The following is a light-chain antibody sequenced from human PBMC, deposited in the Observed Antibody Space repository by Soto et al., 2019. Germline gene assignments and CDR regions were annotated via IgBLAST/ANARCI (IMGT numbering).Light chain of an antibody. CDR2: KAS. V-gene: IGKV1-5*03. J-gene: IGKJ1*01. Sequence: DIQMTQSPSTLSASVGDRVTITCRASQSIRSWLAWYQQKPGKAPRLLIYKASSLESGVPSRFSGSGSGTEFTLTISSLQPDDFAVYYCQQYGRSPWTFGQGTKVDIK. CDR1: QSIRSW. CDR3: QQYGRSPWT.